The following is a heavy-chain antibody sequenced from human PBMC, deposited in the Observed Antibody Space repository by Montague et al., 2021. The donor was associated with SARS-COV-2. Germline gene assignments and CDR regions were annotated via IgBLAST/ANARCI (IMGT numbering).Heavy chain of an antibody. V-gene: IGHV3-30*18. Sequence: SLSLSWSGSGFTFNSYGMHWVRQAPGKGLEWVAGISYDADNKYYADSVRGRFTISRDNSKNTLYVQMNSLRVEDTAVYYCVKGDSWDYWGQGTLVTVSS. CDR3: VKGDSWDY. D-gene: IGHD6-13*01. J-gene: IGHJ4*02. CDR2: ISYDADNK. CDR1: GFTFNSYG.